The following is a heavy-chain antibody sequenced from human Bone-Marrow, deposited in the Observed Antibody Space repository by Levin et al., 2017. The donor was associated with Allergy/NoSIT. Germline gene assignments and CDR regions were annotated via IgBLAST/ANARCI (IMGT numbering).Heavy chain of an antibody. CDR1: GGSFARNA. Sequence: VASVKVSCEASGGSFARNAFSWVRQAPGQGLEWMGQIIPMFGAPTYAPQFKGRLTIAADESTSTVYLELQRLRSDDTALYYCARDQYDDDYHYYGLDVWGQGTTVTVSS. CDR3: ARDQYDDDYHYYGLDV. D-gene: IGHD5-12*01. CDR2: IIPMFGAP. V-gene: IGHV1-69*13. J-gene: IGHJ6*02.